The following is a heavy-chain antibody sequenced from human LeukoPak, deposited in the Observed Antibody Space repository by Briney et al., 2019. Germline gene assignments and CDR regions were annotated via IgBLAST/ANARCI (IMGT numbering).Heavy chain of an antibody. Sequence: HPGGSLRLSCAASGFTFSSYWMSWVRQAPGKGLEWVANIKQDGSVKYYVDSVKGRFTISRDNAKNSLYLQMNSLRAEDTAVYYCARSGYDSSGYHDAFDIWGQGTMVTVSS. CDR1: GFTFSSYW. CDR3: ARSGYDSSGYHDAFDI. D-gene: IGHD3-22*01. J-gene: IGHJ3*02. V-gene: IGHV3-7*01. CDR2: IKQDGSVK.